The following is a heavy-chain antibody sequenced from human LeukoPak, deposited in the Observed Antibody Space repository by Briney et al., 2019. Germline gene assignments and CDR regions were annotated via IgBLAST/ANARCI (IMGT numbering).Heavy chain of an antibody. J-gene: IGHJ4*02. CDR2: IDPNTGVT. CDR1: GYTFTGYY. CDR3: ASPLLHCSLTDCLGY. V-gene: IGHV1-2*02. Sequence: ASVKVSCKASGYTFTGYYMHWVRQAPGQGLVWMGWIDPNTGVTKNAQKFQGRLTLTRDTSIDTAYMELSRLTSDDTAIYYCASPLLHCSLTDCLGYWGQGSLVTVSS. D-gene: IGHD2-21*02.